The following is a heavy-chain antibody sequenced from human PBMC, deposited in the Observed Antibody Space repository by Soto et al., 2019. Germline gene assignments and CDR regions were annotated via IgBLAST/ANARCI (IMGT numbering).Heavy chain of an antibody. Sequence: ASVELSCKASGYTITSYCISWVRQAPGQRLEWMGWINAGNGNTKYSQKFQGGVTITRDTSASTAYMELSSLRSEDTAVYYCARDCRYNWFDPWGQGTLVTVSS. J-gene: IGHJ5*02. CDR1: GYTITSYC. CDR2: INAGNGNT. CDR3: ARDCRYNWFDP. V-gene: IGHV1-3*01.